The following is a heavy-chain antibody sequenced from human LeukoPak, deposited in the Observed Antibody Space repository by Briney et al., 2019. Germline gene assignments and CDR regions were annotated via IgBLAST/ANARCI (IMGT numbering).Heavy chain of an antibody. J-gene: IGHJ3*02. Sequence: GGSLRLSCVASGFTFSGFYIHWVRQAPGKGLVWVSHINWDGSVTTYADSVRGRFTISRDNAKNTLYLQMDSLRAEDTAVYYCSRGGYSHAFDIWGQGTVVTVSS. CDR1: GFTFSGFY. V-gene: IGHV3-74*01. CDR3: SRGGYSHAFDI. CDR2: INWDGSVT. D-gene: IGHD2-15*01.